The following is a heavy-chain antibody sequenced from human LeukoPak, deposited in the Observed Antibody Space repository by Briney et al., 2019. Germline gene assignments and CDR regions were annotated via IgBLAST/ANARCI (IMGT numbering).Heavy chain of an antibody. J-gene: IGHJ3*02. CDR1: GGSISSSSYY. CDR2: IYTSGST. CDR3: ARLWVGAFDI. D-gene: IGHD1-26*01. V-gene: IGHV4-39*07. Sequence: PSETLSLTCTVSGGSISSSSYYWGWIRQPPGKGLEWIGRIYTSGSTNYNPSLKSRVTMSVDTSKNQFSLKLSSVTAADTAVYYCARLWVGAFDIWGQGTMVTVSS.